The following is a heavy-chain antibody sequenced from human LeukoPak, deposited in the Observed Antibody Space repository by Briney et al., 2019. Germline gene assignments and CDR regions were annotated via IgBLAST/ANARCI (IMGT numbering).Heavy chain of an antibody. CDR3: AKGGLVVVPRLYYFDY. V-gene: IGHV3-30*18. J-gene: IGHJ4*02. D-gene: IGHD2-2*01. CDR2: ISYDGSNK. Sequence: GGSLRLSCAASGFTFSSYGMHWVRQAPGKGLEWVAVISYDGSNKYYADSVKGRFTISRDNSKNTLYLQMNSLGAEDTAVYYCAKGGLVVVPRLYYFDYWGQGTLVTVSS. CDR1: GFTFSSYG.